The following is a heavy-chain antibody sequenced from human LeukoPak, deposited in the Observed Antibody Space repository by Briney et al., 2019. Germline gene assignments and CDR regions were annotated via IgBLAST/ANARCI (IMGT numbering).Heavy chain of an antibody. V-gene: IGHV4-59*08. CDR1: GGSISHYY. Sequence: SETLSLTCNVSGGSISHYYWTWIRQSPGKGLEWIGNIFYSGSTNYNPSLKSRVTISVDTSKNQFSLKLSSVTAADTAVYYCARHYDFWSGYRDAFDIWGQGTMVTVSS. CDR2: IFYSGST. D-gene: IGHD3-3*01. J-gene: IGHJ3*02. CDR3: ARHYDFWSGYRDAFDI.